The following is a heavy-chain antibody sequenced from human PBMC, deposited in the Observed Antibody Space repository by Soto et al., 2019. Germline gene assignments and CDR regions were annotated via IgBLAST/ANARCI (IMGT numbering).Heavy chain of an antibody. CDR2: ISYDGTYR. CDR1: GFTFSNIA. V-gene: IGHV3-30-3*01. D-gene: IGHD1-26*01. Sequence: GGSLRLSCAASGFTFSNIAMHWVRQAPGKGLEWVAAISYDGTYRPYADFARGRFTISRDNSQKTLYLQMNSLRPEDTALYYCATDRALGATLGAIDFWGQGTLVTVSS. J-gene: IGHJ4*02. CDR3: ATDRALGATLGAIDF.